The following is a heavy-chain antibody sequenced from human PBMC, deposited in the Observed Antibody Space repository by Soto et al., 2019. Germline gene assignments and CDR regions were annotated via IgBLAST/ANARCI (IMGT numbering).Heavy chain of an antibody. Sequence: ASVKVSCKASGGTFSSYAISWVRQAPGQRLEWMGGVIGGNGNTKYSQKWQGRVTLTRDTSASTAYMELSSLRPGDTAVYYCARVGTATMDYWGQGTLVTVSS. CDR1: GGTFSSYA. D-gene: IGHD1-7*01. V-gene: IGHV1-3*01. CDR2: VIGGNGNT. J-gene: IGHJ4*02. CDR3: ARVGTATMDY.